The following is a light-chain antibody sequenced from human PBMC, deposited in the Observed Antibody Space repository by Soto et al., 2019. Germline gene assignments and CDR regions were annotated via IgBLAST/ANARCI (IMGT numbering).Light chain of an antibody. J-gene: IGLJ1*01. V-gene: IGLV2-14*01. CDR3: ISYTGSSTSYV. CDR2: EVS. Sequence: QSALTQPASVSGSPGQSITISCSGTRSDIGSYNYVAWYQQFPGKTPKILIYEVSNRPSGVSSRFSGSKPGNTASLTISGLQAEDEADYYCISYTGSSTSYVFGSGTKLTVL. CDR1: RSDIGSYNY.